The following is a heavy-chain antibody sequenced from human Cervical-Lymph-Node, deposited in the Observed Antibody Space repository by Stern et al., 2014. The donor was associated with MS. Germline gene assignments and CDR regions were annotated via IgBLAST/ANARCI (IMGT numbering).Heavy chain of an antibody. CDR1: GASISSSNW. Sequence: QVQLQESGPGLVKPSGTLSLTCAVSGASISSSNWWGWVRQPPGKGLQWIGEVYHSGSTNYNPSLKSRLAISVDKSKNQFSLKLSSVTAADTAVYYCAILNPGTTTMAYFDYWGQGALVAVSS. D-gene: IGHD4-11*01. V-gene: IGHV4-4*02. CDR2: VYHSGST. J-gene: IGHJ4*02. CDR3: AILNPGTTTMAYFDY.